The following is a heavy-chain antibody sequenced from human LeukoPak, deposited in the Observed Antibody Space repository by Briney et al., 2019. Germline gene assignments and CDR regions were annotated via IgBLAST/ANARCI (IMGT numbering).Heavy chain of an antibody. V-gene: IGHV3-48*01. J-gene: IGHJ4*02. CDR3: MASVRMATITEGY. CDR1: GFTFSSYS. D-gene: IGHD5-24*01. CDR2: ISSSSSTI. Sequence: QPGGSLRLSCAASGFTFSSYSMNWVRQAPGKGLEWVSYISSSSSTIYYADSVKGRFTISRDNAKNSLYLQMNSLKTEDTAVYYCMASVRMATITEGYWGQGTLVTVSS.